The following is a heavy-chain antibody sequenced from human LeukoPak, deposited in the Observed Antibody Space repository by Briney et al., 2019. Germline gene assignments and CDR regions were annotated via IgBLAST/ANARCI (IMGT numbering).Heavy chain of an antibody. D-gene: IGHD3-3*01. CDR1: GGSFSTYY. V-gene: IGHV4-34*01. Sequence: SETLSLTCAVYGGSFSTYYWTWIRQPPGKGLEWIGEINHSGSTNYNPSLKSRVTISVDTSNNQFSLKLSSVTAADTAMYYCARLGAGPTYYDFWSGYSSFYFDYWGQGTLVTVSS. J-gene: IGHJ4*02. CDR2: INHSGST. CDR3: ARLGAGPTYYDFWSGYSSFYFDY.